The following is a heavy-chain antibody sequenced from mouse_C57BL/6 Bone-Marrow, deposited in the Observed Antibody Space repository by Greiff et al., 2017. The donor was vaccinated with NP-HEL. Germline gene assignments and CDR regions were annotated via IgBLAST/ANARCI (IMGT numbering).Heavy chain of an antibody. Sequence: EVQLQESGPGLVKPSQSLSLTCSVTGYSITSGYYWNWIRQFPGNKLEWMGYISYDGSNNYNPSLKNRISITRDTSKNQFFLKLNSVTTEDTATYYCARIYYDYDGGLYFDYWGQGTTLTVSS. CDR2: ISYDGSN. CDR1: GYSITSGYY. J-gene: IGHJ2*01. V-gene: IGHV3-6*01. CDR3: ARIYYDYDGGLYFDY. D-gene: IGHD2-4*01.